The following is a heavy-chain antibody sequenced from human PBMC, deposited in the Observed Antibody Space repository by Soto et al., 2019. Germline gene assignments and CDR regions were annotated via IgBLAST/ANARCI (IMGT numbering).Heavy chain of an antibody. CDR3: ARERGGYCSGGSCYHYGMDV. CDR1: GFTFSSYI. CDR2: ISSSSSYI. J-gene: IGHJ6*02. Sequence: PGGSLRLSCAASGFTFSSYIMNWVRQAPGKGLEWVSSISSSSSYIYYADSVKGRFTISRDNAKDSLYLQMNSLRAEDTAVYYCARERGGYCSGGSCYHYGMDVWGQGTTVTVSS. V-gene: IGHV3-21*01. D-gene: IGHD2-15*01.